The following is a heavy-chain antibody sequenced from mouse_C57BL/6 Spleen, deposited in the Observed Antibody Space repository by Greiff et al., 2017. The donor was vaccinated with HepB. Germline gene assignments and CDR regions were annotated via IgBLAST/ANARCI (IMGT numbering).Heavy chain of an antibody. CDR2: INPSNGGT. J-gene: IGHJ2*01. D-gene: IGHD1-1*01. CDR3: ARGTTVVVFDY. Sequence: QVQLQQPGAELVKPGASVKMSCKASGYTFTSYWMHWVKQRPGQGLEWIGNINPSNGGTNYNEKFKSKATLTVDKASSTAYMQLSSLTSEDSAVYYCARGTTVVVFDYWGQGTTLTVAS. CDR1: GYTFTSYW. V-gene: IGHV1-53*01.